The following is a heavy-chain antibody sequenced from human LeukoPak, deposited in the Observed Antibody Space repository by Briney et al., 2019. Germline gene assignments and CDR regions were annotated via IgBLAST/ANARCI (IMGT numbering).Heavy chain of an antibody. D-gene: IGHD5-18*01. J-gene: IGHJ4*02. CDR3: ARGDYSTAMGY. CDR1: GGSFSGYY. CDR2: INHSGST. V-gene: IGHV4-34*01. Sequence: SETLSLTCAVYGGSFSGYYWSWIRQPPGKGLEWMGEINHSGSTNYNPSLKSRVTISVDTSKNQFSLKLSSVTAADTAVYYCARGDYSTAMGYWGQGTLVTVSS.